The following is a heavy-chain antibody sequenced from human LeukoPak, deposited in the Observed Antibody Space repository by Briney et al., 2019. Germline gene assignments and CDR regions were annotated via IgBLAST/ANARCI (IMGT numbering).Heavy chain of an antibody. D-gene: IGHD1-14*01. Sequence: GESLKISCKGSEYTFTNYWIGWVRQMPGKGLEWMGIIYPGDSDARYSPSFQGQVTISVDKSISTAYLQWSSLKASDTAMYYCARQGIENQPYYYYYYMDVWGKGTTVTVSS. V-gene: IGHV5-51*01. CDR2: IYPGDSDA. CDR3: ARQGIENQPYYYYYYMDV. CDR1: EYTFTNYW. J-gene: IGHJ6*03.